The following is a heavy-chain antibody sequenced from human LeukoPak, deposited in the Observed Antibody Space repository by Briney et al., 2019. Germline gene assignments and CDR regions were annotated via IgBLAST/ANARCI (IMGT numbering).Heavy chain of an antibody. CDR1: GFTFSSYA. Sequence: GGSLRLSCAASGFTFSSYAMHWVRQAPGKGLEWVAVISYDGSNKYYADSVKGRFTISRDNAKNSLNLQMNSLRVEDTAVYYCVRAGTAARLGMGFDSWGQGTLVTVSS. V-gene: IGHV3-30*04. CDR3: VRAGTAARLGMGFDS. CDR2: ISYDGSNK. D-gene: IGHD6-6*01. J-gene: IGHJ4*02.